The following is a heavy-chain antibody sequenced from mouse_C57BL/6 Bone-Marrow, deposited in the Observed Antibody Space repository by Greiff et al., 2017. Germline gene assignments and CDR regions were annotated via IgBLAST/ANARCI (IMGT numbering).Heavy chain of an antibody. V-gene: IGHV1-50*01. Sequence: QVHVKQPGAELVKPGASVKLSCKASGYTFTSYWMQWVKQRPGQGLEWIGEIDPSDSYTNYNQKFKGKATLTVDTSSSTAYMQLSSLTSEDSAVYYCARERYGNYGYWGQGTTLTVSS. J-gene: IGHJ2*01. CDR3: ARERYGNYGY. CDR1: GYTFTSYW. D-gene: IGHD2-10*02. CDR2: IDPSDSYT.